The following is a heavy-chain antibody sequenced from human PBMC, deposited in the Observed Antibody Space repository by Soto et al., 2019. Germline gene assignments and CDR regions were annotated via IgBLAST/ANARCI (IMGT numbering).Heavy chain of an antibody. D-gene: IGHD3-9*01. J-gene: IGHJ4*02. CDR3: ASGGQTIIPKD. CDR2: INHSGST. Sequence: SETLSLTCAVYGGSFSGYYWSWIRQPPGKGLDWIGEINHSGSTNYNPSLKSRVTISVDTSKNQFSLKLSSVTAADTAVYYCASGGQTIIPKDWGQGTLVTVS. V-gene: IGHV4-34*01. CDR1: GGSFSGYY.